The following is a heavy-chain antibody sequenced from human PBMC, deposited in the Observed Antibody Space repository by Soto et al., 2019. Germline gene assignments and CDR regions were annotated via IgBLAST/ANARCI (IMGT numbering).Heavy chain of an antibody. Sequence: HGESLKISCNGSGYSFTSYWISWVRQMPGKGLEWMGRIDPSDSYTNYSPSFQGHVTISADKSISTAYLQWSSLKASDTAMYYCARLYCSSTSCNYGMDVWGQGTTVTVSS. CDR3: ARLYCSSTSCNYGMDV. V-gene: IGHV5-10-1*01. J-gene: IGHJ6*02. CDR2: IDPSDSYT. CDR1: GYSFTSYW. D-gene: IGHD2-2*01.